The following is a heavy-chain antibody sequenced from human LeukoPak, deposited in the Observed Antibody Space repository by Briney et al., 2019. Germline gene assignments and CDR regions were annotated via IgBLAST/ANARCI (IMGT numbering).Heavy chain of an antibody. CDR2: INPYSGGT. Sequence: GASVKVSCKASGYTFTGYYMHWARQAPGQGLEWMGWINPYSGGTNYAQKFQGRVTMTRDTSISIAYMELSSLRSDDTAVFYCARGGQQLVRWREEQLDYWGQGTLVTVSS. J-gene: IGHJ4*02. V-gene: IGHV1-2*02. D-gene: IGHD6-13*01. CDR1: GYTFTGYY. CDR3: ARGGQQLVRWREEQLDY.